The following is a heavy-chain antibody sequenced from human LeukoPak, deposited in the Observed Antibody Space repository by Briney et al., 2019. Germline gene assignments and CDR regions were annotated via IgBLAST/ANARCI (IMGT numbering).Heavy chain of an antibody. J-gene: IGHJ4*02. CDR3: AKEGGLGYCSTTSCAFAH. V-gene: IGHV3-53*01. Sequence: GGSLRLSCAGSGFSVSDNYMTWVRQAPGKGPEWVSVTYSGGTTYYAGSVEGRFTISRDSAKNTLYLQMNSLRTEDTAVYYCAKEGGLGYCSTTSCAFAHWGRGTLVTVSS. CDR2: TYSGGTT. CDR1: GFSVSDNY. D-gene: IGHD2-2*01.